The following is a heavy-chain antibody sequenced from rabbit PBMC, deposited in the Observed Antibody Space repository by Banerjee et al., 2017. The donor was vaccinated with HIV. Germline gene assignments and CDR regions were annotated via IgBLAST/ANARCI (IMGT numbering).Heavy chain of an antibody. J-gene: IGHJ4*01. CDR3: ARESGVTGWNFGL. V-gene: IGHV1S45*01. Sequence: QEQLEESGGDLVKPEGSLTLTCTASGFSFSSNYWICWVRQAPGKGLEWIGCIYAGSSDSTYYASWAKGRFTISKTSSTTVTLQMTSLTAADTATYFCARESGVTGWNFGLRGPGTLVTVS. D-gene: IGHD7-1*01. CDR1: GFSFSSNYW. CDR2: IYAGSSDST.